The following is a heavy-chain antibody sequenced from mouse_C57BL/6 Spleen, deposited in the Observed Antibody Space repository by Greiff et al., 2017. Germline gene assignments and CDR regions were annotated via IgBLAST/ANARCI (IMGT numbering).Heavy chain of an antibody. CDR3: ASGVTTVAFDY. D-gene: IGHD1-1*01. V-gene: IGHV5-9*01. Sequence: EVMLVESGGGLVKPGGSLKLSCAASGFTFSSYTMSWVRQTPEKRLEWVATISGGGGNTYYPDSVKGRFTISRDNAKNTLYLQMSSLRSEDTALYYCASGVTTVAFDYWGQGTTLTVSS. CDR1: GFTFSSYT. CDR2: ISGGGGNT. J-gene: IGHJ2*01.